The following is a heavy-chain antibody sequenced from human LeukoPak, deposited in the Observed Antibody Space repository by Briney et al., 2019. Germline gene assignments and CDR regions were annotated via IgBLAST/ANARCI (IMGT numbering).Heavy chain of an antibody. CDR3: ARNAGLDN. Sequence: GGSLRLSSAASGFIFTSQAMNWVRQAPGKGLEWVATITGSGASTYYADSVKGRFTISRDNSKNTVDLQMLSLRVEDTALYYCARNAGLDNWGQGILVTVSP. V-gene: IGHV3-23*01. CDR2: ITGSGAST. J-gene: IGHJ4*02. D-gene: IGHD2-8*01. CDR1: GFIFTSQA.